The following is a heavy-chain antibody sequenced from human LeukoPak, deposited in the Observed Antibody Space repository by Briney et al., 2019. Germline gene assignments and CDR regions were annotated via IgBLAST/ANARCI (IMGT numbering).Heavy chain of an antibody. Sequence: ASVKVSCKPSGYTFRTHGLSWVRQAPGQGLEWMGWISSYNGSTNYAQKVQGRLTMTTDTSTSTAYMELRSLRSDDTAVYYCARGNDYGDPLDYWGQGTQVTVSS. V-gene: IGHV1-18*01. CDR2: ISSYNGST. CDR3: ARGNDYGDPLDY. J-gene: IGHJ4*02. CDR1: GYTFRTHG. D-gene: IGHD4-17*01.